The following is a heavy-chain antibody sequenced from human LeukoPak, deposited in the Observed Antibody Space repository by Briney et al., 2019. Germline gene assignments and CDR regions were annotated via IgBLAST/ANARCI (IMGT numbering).Heavy chain of an antibody. V-gene: IGHV1-2*02. J-gene: IGHJ4*02. CDR3: ARVGATGTTSPFDY. D-gene: IGHD1-1*01. Sequence: ASVKVSCKASGYTFTGYYIRWVRQAPGQGLEWMGWINPNSGGTNYAQKFQGRVTMTRDTSISTAYMELSRLRSDDTAVYYCARVGATGTTSPFDYWGQGTLVTVSS. CDR2: INPNSGGT. CDR1: GYTFTGYY.